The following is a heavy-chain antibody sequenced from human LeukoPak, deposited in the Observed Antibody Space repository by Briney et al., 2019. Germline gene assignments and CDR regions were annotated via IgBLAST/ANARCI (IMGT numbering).Heavy chain of an antibody. CDR3: ARGVLVVPAATNWFDP. CDR2: INPSGGST. J-gene: IGHJ5*02. D-gene: IGHD2-2*01. V-gene: IGHV1-46*01. Sequence: ASVKVSCKASGYTFTSYYMHWVRQAPGQGLEWMGIINPSGGSTSYAQKFQGRVTMTRDTSTSTVYMELSSLRSEDTAVYYCARGVLVVPAATNWFDPWGQGTLVTVSS. CDR1: GYTFTSYY.